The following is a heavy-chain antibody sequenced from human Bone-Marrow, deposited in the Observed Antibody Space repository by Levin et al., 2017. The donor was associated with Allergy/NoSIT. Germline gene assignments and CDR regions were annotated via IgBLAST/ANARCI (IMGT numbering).Heavy chain of an antibody. CDR1: GGSISSSSHY. CDR3: ARLVGMTTATPRRYYDL. V-gene: IGHV4-39*01. J-gene: IGHJ2*01. Sequence: PSETLSLTCTVSGGSISSSSHYWDWIRQPPGKGLEWIGSIYYSGSTYYNPSLKGRVAIYVDTSKNQFSLNLDSVTAADTAVYFCARLVGMTTATPRRYYDLWGRGTLVTVSS. CDR2: IYYSGST. D-gene: IGHD4-17*01.